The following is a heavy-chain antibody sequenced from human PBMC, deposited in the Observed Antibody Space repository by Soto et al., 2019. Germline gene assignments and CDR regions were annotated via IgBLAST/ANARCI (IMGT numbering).Heavy chain of an antibody. D-gene: IGHD1-1*01. CDR3: ARDWNHYFDY. CDR2: IWYDGSNK. J-gene: IGHJ4*02. Sequence: HPGGPLRLSCAASGFTFSTYGIHWVRQAPGKGLEWVAVIWYDGSNKYYADSVKGRFTISRDNSKNTLYLQMSSLRAEDTAVYYCARDWNHYFDYWGQGTLVTVSS. V-gene: IGHV3-33*01. CDR1: GFTFSTYG.